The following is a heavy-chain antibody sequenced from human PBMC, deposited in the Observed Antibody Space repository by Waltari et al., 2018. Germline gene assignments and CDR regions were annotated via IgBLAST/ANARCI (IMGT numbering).Heavy chain of an antibody. Sequence: QVQLQESGPGLVKPSQTLSLTCTVSGGSISSGDYYWSWIRQPPGKGLAWIGYIYYSGSTSYNPSLKSRVTISVDTSKNQFSLKLSSVTAADTAVYYCAREWTWSSGEFGYWGQGTLVTVSS. V-gene: IGHV4-30-4*08. CDR2: IYYSGST. D-gene: IGHD1-26*01. CDR3: AREWTWSSGEFGY. CDR1: GGSISSGDYY. J-gene: IGHJ4*02.